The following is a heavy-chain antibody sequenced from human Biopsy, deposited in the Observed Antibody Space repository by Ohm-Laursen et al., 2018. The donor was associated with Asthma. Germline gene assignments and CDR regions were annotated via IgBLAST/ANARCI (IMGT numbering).Heavy chain of an antibody. D-gene: IGHD5-12*01. Sequence: SVKVSCKASGYPFTDYYVHWVRQAPGQGLEWMGGPIPVLGTPDHAQMFEGRVTITADESTSTAYMELSSLSSEDTAVYYCARGYSGSDRIVYYYSGLEVWGQGTTVTVSS. CDR1: GYPFTDYY. CDR3: ARGYSGSDRIVYYYSGLEV. CDR2: PIPVLGTP. J-gene: IGHJ6*02. V-gene: IGHV1-69*13.